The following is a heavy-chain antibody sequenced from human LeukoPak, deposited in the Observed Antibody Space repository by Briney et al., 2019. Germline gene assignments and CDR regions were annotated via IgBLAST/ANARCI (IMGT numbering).Heavy chain of an antibody. CDR1: GFTFSSYS. CDR3: ARADAGYCTNGVCYYYYMDV. Sequence: PGGSLRLSCAASGFTFSSYSMNWVRQAPGKGLEWVSSISSSSSYIYYADSVKGRFTISRDNAKNSLYLQMNSLRAEDPAVYYCARADAGYCTNGVCYYYYMDVWGKGTTVTVSS. J-gene: IGHJ6*03. V-gene: IGHV3-21*01. D-gene: IGHD2-8*01. CDR2: ISSSSSYI.